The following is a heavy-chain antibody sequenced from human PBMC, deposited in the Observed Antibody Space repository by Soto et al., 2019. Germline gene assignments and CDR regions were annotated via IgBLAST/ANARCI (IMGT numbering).Heavy chain of an antibody. D-gene: IGHD6-19*01. V-gene: IGHV1-8*01. CDR1: GYTFTNYD. CDR2: MDPNSGNT. Sequence: QVQLVQSGAEVKKPGASVKVSCKASGYTFTNYDINWVRQAPGQGLEWMGWMDPNSGNTDYAQKFQGRVTITRNTSISTAYLELSSLSSEDTAVYYCARGRGWRDYWGQGTSVTVSS. J-gene: IGHJ4*02. CDR3: ARGRGWRDY.